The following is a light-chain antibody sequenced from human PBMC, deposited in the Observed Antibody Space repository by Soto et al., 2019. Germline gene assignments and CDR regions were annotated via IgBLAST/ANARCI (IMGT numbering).Light chain of an antibody. CDR2: AAS. CDR3: QQSYSTLIT. Sequence: DIQMTQSPSSLSASVGDRVTITCQASQSISSYLNWYQQKPGKAPKLLIYAASSLQSGVPSRFSGSGSGTDFTLTISSLQPEDFATYYCQQSYSTLITFGQGTRL. V-gene: IGKV1-39*01. J-gene: IGKJ5*01. CDR1: QSISSY.